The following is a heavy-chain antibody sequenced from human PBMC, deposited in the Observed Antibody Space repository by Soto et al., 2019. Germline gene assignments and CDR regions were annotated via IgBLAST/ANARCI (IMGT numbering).Heavy chain of an antibody. D-gene: IGHD2-8*01. J-gene: IGHJ6*02. CDR1: GYTFTSYD. V-gene: IGHV1-8*01. CDR3: ARGVYLGTPYGMDV. Sequence: ASVKVSCKASGYTFTSYDINWVRQATGQGLEWMGWMNPNSGNTGYAQKFQGRVTITADKSTSTAYMELSSLRSEDTAVYYCARGVYLGTPYGMDVWGQGTTVTVSS. CDR2: MNPNSGNT.